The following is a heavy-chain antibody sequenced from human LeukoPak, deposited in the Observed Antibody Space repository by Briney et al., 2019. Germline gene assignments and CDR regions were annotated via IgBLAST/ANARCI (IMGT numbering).Heavy chain of an antibody. V-gene: IGHV1-18*04. D-gene: IGHD3-10*01. Sequence: ASVKVSCKTSGYTFTGYYIHWVRQAPGQGLEWMGWISAYNGNTNYAQKLQGRVTMTTDTSTSTAYMELRSLRSDDTAVYYCARGHYYGSRYAFDIWGQGTMVTVSS. CDR1: GYTFTGYY. J-gene: IGHJ3*02. CDR3: ARGHYYGSRYAFDI. CDR2: ISAYNGNT.